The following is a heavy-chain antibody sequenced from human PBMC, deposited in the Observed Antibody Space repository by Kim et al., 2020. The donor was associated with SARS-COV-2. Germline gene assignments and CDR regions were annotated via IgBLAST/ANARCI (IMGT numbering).Heavy chain of an antibody. CDR1: GFTFSSYA. Sequence: GGSLRLSCAASGFTFSSYAMSWVRQAPGKGLEWVSAISGSGGSTYYADSVKGRFTISRDNSKNTLYLQMNSLRAEDTAVYYCAKVRDSSTSPVNWFDPWGQGTLVTVSS. D-gene: IGHD6-13*01. CDR3: AKVRDSSTSPVNWFDP. CDR2: ISGSGGST. V-gene: IGHV3-23*01. J-gene: IGHJ5*02.